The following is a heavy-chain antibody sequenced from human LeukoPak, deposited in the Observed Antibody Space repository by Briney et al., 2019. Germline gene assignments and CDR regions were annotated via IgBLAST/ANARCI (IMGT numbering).Heavy chain of an antibody. CDR2: IYYSGST. CDR1: GGSISSYY. D-gene: IGHD6-19*01. Sequence: SETLSLTCTVSGGSISSYYWSWIRQPPGKGLEWIGYIYYSGSTNYNPSLKSRVTISVDTSKNQFSLKLSSVTAADTAVCYCARYDAAVAGTFDYWGQGTLVTVSS. V-gene: IGHV4-59*01. J-gene: IGHJ4*02. CDR3: ARYDAAVAGTFDY.